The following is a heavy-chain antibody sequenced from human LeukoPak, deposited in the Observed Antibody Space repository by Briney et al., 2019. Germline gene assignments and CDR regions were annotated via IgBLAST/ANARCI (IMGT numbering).Heavy chain of an antibody. J-gene: IGHJ4*02. Sequence: SGPTLVNPTQTLTLTCTVSGFSLNTTGMGVAWIRQPPGKALEWLALIYWADDKRYTPSLMNRLAITKDTSKNQVVLTMTNMDPVDTGTYYCARRNGYFDYWGQGTLVTVSS. V-gene: IGHV2-5*02. CDR3: ARRNGYFDY. CDR2: IYWADDK. D-gene: IGHD2-8*01. CDR1: GFSLNTTGMG.